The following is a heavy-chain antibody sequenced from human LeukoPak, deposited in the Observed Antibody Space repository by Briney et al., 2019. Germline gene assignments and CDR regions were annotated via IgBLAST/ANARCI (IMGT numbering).Heavy chain of an antibody. Sequence: GGSLRLSCAASGFTFSSYWMHGVRQAPGKGLVWVSRIDSDGSSTSYADSVKGRFTISRDNAKNTEYLQMNSLRAEDTAVYYCARVRSSGWSYFDYWGQGTLVTVSS. CDR2: IDSDGSST. D-gene: IGHD6-19*01. V-gene: IGHV3-74*01. CDR3: ARVRSSGWSYFDY. J-gene: IGHJ4*02. CDR1: GFTFSSYW.